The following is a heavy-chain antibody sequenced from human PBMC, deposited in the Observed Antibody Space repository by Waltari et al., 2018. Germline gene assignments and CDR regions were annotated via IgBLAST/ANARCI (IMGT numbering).Heavy chain of an antibody. Sequence: QLRLQESGPGLVKPSDTLSLTCTVSAGSISSTNYSWGWLRQPPGKGLEWIGSIYYSGNTYYNPSLKSRVTMSADTSKNQFSLKLSSVTAADTAVYYCARHQDWVVVSATWFDPWGQGTLVTVSS. CDR3: ARHQDWVVVSATWFDP. J-gene: IGHJ5*02. D-gene: IGHD2-21*02. V-gene: IGHV4-39*01. CDR2: IYYSGNT. CDR1: AGSISSTNYS.